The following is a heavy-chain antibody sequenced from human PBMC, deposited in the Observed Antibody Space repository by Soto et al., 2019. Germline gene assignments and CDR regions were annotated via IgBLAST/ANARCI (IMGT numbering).Heavy chain of an antibody. CDR2: IYYSGST. CDR1: GGSISSGGYY. J-gene: IGHJ4*02. V-gene: IGHV4-31*03. CDR3: ARIYDSSGYYYDREYYFDY. Sequence: SETLSLTCTVSGGSISSGGYYWSWIRQHPGKGLEWIGYIYYSGSTYYNPSLKSRVTISVDTSKNQFSLKLSSVTAADTAVYYCARIYDSSGYYYDREYYFDYWGQGTLVTVS. D-gene: IGHD3-22*01.